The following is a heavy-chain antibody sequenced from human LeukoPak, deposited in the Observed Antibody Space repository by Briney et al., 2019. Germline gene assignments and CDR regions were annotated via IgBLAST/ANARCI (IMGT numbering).Heavy chain of an antibody. Sequence: GGSLRLSCAASGFTFSSYEMNWVRQAPGKGLEWISYITSSGSTIYYADSVKGRFTISRDNSKNTLYLQMNSLKADDTAVYYCAKDPHAVYSGHDYYFDYWGQGTLVTVSS. J-gene: IGHJ4*02. CDR2: ITSSGSTI. CDR1: GFTFSSYE. V-gene: IGHV3-48*03. CDR3: AKDPHAVYSGHDYYFDY. D-gene: IGHD5-12*01.